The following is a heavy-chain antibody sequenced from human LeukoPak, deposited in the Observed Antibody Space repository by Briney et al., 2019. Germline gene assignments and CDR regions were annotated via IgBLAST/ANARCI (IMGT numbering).Heavy chain of an antibody. J-gene: IGHJ6*03. CDR3: ARRLGRKFGERFYYYHYMDV. CDR2: IYYSGST. Sequence: SETLSLTCTVSGGSISSSSYYWGWIRQPPGKGLEWIGSIYYSGSTNYNPSLKSRVTISVDTSKNQFSLKLSSVTAADTAVYYCARRLGRKFGERFYYYHYMDVWGKGTTVTISS. CDR1: GGSISSSSYY. D-gene: IGHD3-10*01. V-gene: IGHV4-39*07.